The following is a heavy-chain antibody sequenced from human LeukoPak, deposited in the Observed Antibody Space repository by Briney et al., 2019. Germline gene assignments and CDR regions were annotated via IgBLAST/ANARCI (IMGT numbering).Heavy chain of an antibody. V-gene: IGHV4-38-2*01. CDR2: IYYSGST. CDR3: ARRRAVAVDY. D-gene: IGHD6-19*01. J-gene: IGHJ4*02. Sequence: SDTLSLTCAVSGYSISSSNWWGWIRQPPGKGLEWIGSIYYSGSTYYNPSLKSRVTISVDTSKNQFSLKLSSVTAADTAVYYCARRRAVAVDYWGQGTLVTVSS. CDR1: GYSISSSNW.